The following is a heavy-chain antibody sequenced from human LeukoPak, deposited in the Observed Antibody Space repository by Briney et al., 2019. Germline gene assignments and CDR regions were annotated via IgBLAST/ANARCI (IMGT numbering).Heavy chain of an antibody. J-gene: IGHJ4*02. CDR2: INEVGSDT. CDR1: GWSFSSYW. D-gene: IGHD6-6*01. V-gene: IGHV3-7*03. CDR3: AGEPRQLAY. Sequence: GGPLRLSCAVSGWSFSSYWMSWVRQVPGKGLEWVSSINEVGSDTRYADSVRGRFTISRDNAKNSLYLQMNSLRVEDTATYYCAGEPRQLAYWGQGTLVTVSS.